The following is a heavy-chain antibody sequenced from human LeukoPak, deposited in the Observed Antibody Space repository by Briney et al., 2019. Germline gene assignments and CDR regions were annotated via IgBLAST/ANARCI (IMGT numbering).Heavy chain of an antibody. CDR1: GFTLTGYV. D-gene: IGHD2-2*01. V-gene: IGHV3-23*01. CDR2: ISGSGAST. Sequence: GGSLRLSCVASGFTLTGYVMSWARQAPGKGLEWVSSISGSGASTYYADSVKGRFTISRDSSQNTLYLEMNNPRAEDTAVYYCAKPRCTSSCYHFDSWGQGTPVTVSS. J-gene: IGHJ4*02. CDR3: AKPRCTSSCYHFDS.